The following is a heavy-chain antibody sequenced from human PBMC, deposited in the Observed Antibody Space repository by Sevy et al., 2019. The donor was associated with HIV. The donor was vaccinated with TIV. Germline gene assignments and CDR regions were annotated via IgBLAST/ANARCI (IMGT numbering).Heavy chain of an antibody. D-gene: IGHD6-13*01. CDR1: GFTFSSYA. V-gene: IGHV3-23*01. CDR2: ISGSGGST. CDR3: AKDLWQQLVLAASPFDY. J-gene: IGHJ4*02. Sequence: GGSLRLSCAASGFTFSSYAMSWVRQAPGKGLEWVSGISGSGGSTYYADSVKGRFTISRDNSKNTLYLQMNSLRAEDTAVYYCAKDLWQQLVLAASPFDYWGQGTLVTVSS.